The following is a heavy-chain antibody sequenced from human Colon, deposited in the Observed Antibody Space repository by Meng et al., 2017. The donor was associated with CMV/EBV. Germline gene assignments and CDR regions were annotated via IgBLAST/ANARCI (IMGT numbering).Heavy chain of an antibody. Sequence: GGSLRLSCAVSGFIFRNFGVHWVRQAPGRGPAWVALISSDGANTYYADSVKGRFTISRDNAKNILFLQMNNLRGEDTAVYYCARGIAARPGGVGAPWGQGTLVTVSS. CDR2: ISSDGANT. J-gene: IGHJ5*02. CDR3: ARGIAARPGGVGAP. CDR1: GFIFRNFG. V-gene: IGHV3-30*14. D-gene: IGHD6-6*01.